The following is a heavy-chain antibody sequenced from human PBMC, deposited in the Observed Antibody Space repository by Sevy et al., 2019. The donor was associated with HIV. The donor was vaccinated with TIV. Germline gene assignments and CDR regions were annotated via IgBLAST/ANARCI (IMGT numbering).Heavy chain of an antibody. D-gene: IGHD2-2*01. Sequence: GGSLRLSCAASGFIFSNYNMKWVRQAPGKGLEWVSSISSNSNDIYYGDSVKGRFTISRDNSKNTLYLQMNSLRAEDTAVYYCAKVHRAIVVVPAARHFDYWGQGTLVTVSS. V-gene: IGHV3-21*04. CDR2: ISSNSNDI. J-gene: IGHJ4*02. CDR1: GFIFSNYN. CDR3: AKVHRAIVVVPAARHFDY.